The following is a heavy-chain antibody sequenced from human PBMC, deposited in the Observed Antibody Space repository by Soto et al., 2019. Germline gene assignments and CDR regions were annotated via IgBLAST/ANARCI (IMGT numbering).Heavy chain of an antibody. CDR3: ARDRDVVLVPPPTYDYYYYGMDV. CDR1: GYTFSSYT. V-gene: IGHV1-18*04. CDR2: ISVNNGDT. J-gene: IGHJ6*02. D-gene: IGHD2-8*02. Sequence: QVQLVQSGPEVKKPGASVKVSCKTSGYTFSSYTISWVRQAPGQGREWMGWISVNNGDTKYAQKFQGRVTMTTDTSTSTGHRELRSLRSDDTAVYYCARDRDVVLVPPPTYDYYYYGMDVWGQGTTVTVSS.